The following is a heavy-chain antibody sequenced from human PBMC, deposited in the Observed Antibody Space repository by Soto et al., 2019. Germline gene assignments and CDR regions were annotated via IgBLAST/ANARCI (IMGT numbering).Heavy chain of an antibody. CDR3: VKDMSAYTTTAGMDV. Sequence: GGSLRLSCSASGFTFSSYAMHWVRQAPGKGLEYVSAISSNGGSTYYADSVKGRFTISRDNSKNTLYLQMSSLRAEDTAVYYCVKDMSAYTTTAGMDVWGQGTTVTVSS. J-gene: IGHJ6*02. CDR1: GFTFSSYA. V-gene: IGHV3-64D*08. CDR2: ISSNGGST. D-gene: IGHD1-1*01.